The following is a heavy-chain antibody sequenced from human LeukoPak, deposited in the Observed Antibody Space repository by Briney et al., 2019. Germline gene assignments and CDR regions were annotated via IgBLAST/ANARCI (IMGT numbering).Heavy chain of an antibody. CDR1: GFTFDDYA. D-gene: IGHD1-26*01. J-gene: IGHJ4*02. V-gene: IGHV3-9*01. Sequence: GGSLRLSCAASGFTFDDYAMHWVRQAPGKGLEWVSGISWNSGSIGYADSVKGRFTISRDNAKNSLYLQMNSLRAEDTALYHCTKSGSIVGAILPFDYWGQGTLVTVSS. CDR3: TKSGSIVGAILPFDY. CDR2: ISWNSGSI.